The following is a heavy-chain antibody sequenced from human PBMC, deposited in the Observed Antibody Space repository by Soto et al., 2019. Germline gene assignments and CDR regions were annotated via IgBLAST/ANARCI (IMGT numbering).Heavy chain of an antibody. CDR2: IYWDDDK. CDR1: GFSLSTSGVG. J-gene: IGHJ1*01. CDR3: VQRTGVAGNSGLPGH. D-gene: IGHD7-27*01. Sequence: QITLKESGPTLVKPTQTLTLTCTFSGFSLSTSGVGVGWIRQPPGKALEWLALIYWDDDKRYSPSLKSRLTITKDPSKNQVVLAMTNMYPVHTSTYYCVQRTGVAGNSGLPGHWGQGTLVTVSS. V-gene: IGHV2-5*02.